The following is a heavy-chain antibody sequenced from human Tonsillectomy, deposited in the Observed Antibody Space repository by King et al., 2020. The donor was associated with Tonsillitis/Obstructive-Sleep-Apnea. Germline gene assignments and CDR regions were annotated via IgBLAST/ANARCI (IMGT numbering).Heavy chain of an antibody. J-gene: IGHJ4*02. CDR3: AGDPVLGTGDSYFDY. CDR2: IDYSGST. D-gene: IGHD7-27*01. Sequence: QLQESGPGLVKPSETLSLTCTVSGGSINSYYWSWLRPPPGKGLEWIGYIDYSGSTNCNPSLKSRVTISVDTSKNQFSLKLNSVTAADTAVYYCAGDPVLGTGDSYFDYWGQGTLVTVSS. CDR1: GGSINSYY. V-gene: IGHV4-59*01.